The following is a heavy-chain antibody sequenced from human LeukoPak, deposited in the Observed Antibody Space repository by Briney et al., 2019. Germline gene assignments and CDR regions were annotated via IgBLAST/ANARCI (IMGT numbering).Heavy chain of an antibody. CDR2: IKRKTDGGTT. D-gene: IGHD4-17*01. J-gene: IGHJ4*02. Sequence: GGSLRLSCAASGFTFSNAWMSWVRQAPGKGREWVGRIKRKTDGGTTDYAAPVKGRFTISRDDSKNTLYLQMNSLKTEDTAVYYCTTGGVTTVTTGDYWGQGTLVTVSS. CDR1: GFTFSNAW. CDR3: TTGGVTTVTTGDY. V-gene: IGHV3-15*01.